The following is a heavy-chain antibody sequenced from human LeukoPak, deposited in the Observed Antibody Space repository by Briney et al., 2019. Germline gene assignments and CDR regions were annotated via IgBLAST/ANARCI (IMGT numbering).Heavy chain of an antibody. V-gene: IGHV3-30*18. CDR2: ISYDGSSK. Sequence: PGGSLRLSCAASGFTFSSYGMHWVRQAPGKGLEWVAVISYDGSSKYYADSVKGRFTISRDNSKNTLYLQMNSLRAEDTAVYYCAKANYYGSGSYPHFDDWGQGTLVTVSS. CDR3: AKANYYGSGSYPHFDD. D-gene: IGHD3-10*01. CDR1: GFTFSSYG. J-gene: IGHJ4*02.